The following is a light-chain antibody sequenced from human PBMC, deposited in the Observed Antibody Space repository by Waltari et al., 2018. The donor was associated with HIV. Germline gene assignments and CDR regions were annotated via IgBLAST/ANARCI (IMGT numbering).Light chain of an antibody. V-gene: IGLV2-23*02. CDR3: CSYAATSTFV. J-gene: IGLJ1*01. CDR2: EVS. CDR1: SSDVGSYNL. Sequence: QSALTQPASGSGSPGQSITISCTGTSSDVGSYNLVSWYQHYPGKAPKLMIYEVSKRPSGVSNRFAGSKSGNTASLTISGLQAEDEADYYCCSYAATSTFVFGTGTKVTVL.